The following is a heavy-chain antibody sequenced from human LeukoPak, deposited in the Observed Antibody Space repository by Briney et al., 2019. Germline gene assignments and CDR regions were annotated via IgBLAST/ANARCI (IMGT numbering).Heavy chain of an antibody. Sequence: ASVKVSCKASGYTFTSYDINWVRQATGQGLEWMGWMNPNSGNTGYAQKFQGRVTMTRDTSISTAYMELSSLRSEGTAVYSCARGSKDYYDSRGYYYYWGQGTMVTVSS. J-gene: IGHJ4*02. D-gene: IGHD3-22*01. CDR3: ARGSKDYYDSRGYYYY. CDR1: GYTFTSYD. V-gene: IGHV1-8*01. CDR2: MNPNSGNT.